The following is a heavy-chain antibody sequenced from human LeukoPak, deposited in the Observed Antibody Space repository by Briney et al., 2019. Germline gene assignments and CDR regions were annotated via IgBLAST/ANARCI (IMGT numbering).Heavy chain of an antibody. CDR2: ISGSGGST. CDR3: AKDYASDMATAPSDY. V-gene: IGHV3-23*01. J-gene: IGHJ4*02. Sequence: PGGSLRLSXAASGFTFSNYAMSWVRQAPGKGLEWVSVISGSGGSTYYADSVKGRFTISRDNSKNTLYLQMNSLRAEDTAVYYCAKDYASDMATAPSDYWGQGTLVTVSS. D-gene: IGHD5-24*01. CDR1: GFTFSNYA.